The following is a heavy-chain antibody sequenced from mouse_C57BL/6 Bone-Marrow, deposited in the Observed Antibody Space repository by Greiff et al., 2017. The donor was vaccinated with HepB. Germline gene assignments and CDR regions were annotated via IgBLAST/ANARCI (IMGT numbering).Heavy chain of an antibody. CDR2: ISNLAYSI. CDR1: GFTFSDYG. V-gene: IGHV5-15*01. J-gene: IGHJ4*01. CDR3: ARLYYYGSSPYAMDY. Sequence: EVQRVESGGGLVQPGGSLKLSCAASGFTFSDYGMAWVRQAPRKGPEWVAFISNLAYSIYYADTVTGRFTISRENAKNTLYLEMSSLRSEDTAMYYCARLYYYGSSPYAMDYWGQGTSVTVS. D-gene: IGHD1-1*01.